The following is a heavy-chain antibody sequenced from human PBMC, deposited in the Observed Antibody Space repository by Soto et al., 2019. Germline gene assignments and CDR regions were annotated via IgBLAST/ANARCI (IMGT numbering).Heavy chain of an antibody. Sequence: ASVKVSCKASGGTFSSYAISWVRQAPGQGLEWMGGIIPIFGTANYAQKFQGRVTITADESTSTAYMELSSLRSEDTAVYYCARVSGSYPLPDYYYYGMDVWGQGTTVTVSS. CDR3: ARVSGSYPLPDYYYYGMDV. CDR2: IIPIFGTA. V-gene: IGHV1-69*13. CDR1: GGTFSSYA. D-gene: IGHD3-10*01. J-gene: IGHJ6*02.